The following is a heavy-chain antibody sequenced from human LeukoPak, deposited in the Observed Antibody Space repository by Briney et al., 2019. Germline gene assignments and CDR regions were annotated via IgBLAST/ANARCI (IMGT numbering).Heavy chain of an antibody. J-gene: IGHJ4*02. CDR3: AREVASSVEY. V-gene: IGHV4-39*02. CDR1: GDSIKSTSYH. Sequence: SETLSLTCTVSGDSIKSTSYHWGWIRQPPGKGLEWIGSIYYSGTTYYNPSLISRLTISVYTSRNQFSLRLSSVTAADTAVYHCAREVASSVEYWGQGSLVTVSS. CDR2: IYYSGTT. D-gene: IGHD3-10*01.